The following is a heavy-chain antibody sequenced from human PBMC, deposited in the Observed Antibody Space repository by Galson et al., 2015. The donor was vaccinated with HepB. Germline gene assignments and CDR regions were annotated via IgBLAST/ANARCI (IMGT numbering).Heavy chain of an antibody. J-gene: IGHJ1*01. CDR3: TRVVVITTKYFQY. D-gene: IGHD3-22*01. Sequence: SLRLSCAASGFTFSGSAMHWVRQASGKGLEWVGRIRSKANSYATAYAASVKGRFTISRDDSKNTAYLQMNSLKTEDTAVYCCTRVVVITTKYFQYWGQGTLVTVSS. CDR1: GFTFSGSA. V-gene: IGHV3-73*01. CDR2: IRSKANSYAT.